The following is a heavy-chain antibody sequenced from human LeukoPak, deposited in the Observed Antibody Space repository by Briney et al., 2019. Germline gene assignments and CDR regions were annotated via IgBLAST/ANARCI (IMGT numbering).Heavy chain of an antibody. J-gene: IGHJ4*02. V-gene: IGHV3-48*01. CDR3: TTFGIIIRNNYFDF. Sequence: PGGSLRLSCAASGFTFSSYSMNWVRQAPGKGLEWVSYISSSSSTIYYADSVKGRFTISRDNAKNSLYLQMNSLRAEDAAVYYCTTFGIIIRNNYFDFWGQGTQVTVSS. D-gene: IGHD3-3*01. CDR2: ISSSSSTI. CDR1: GFTFSSYS.